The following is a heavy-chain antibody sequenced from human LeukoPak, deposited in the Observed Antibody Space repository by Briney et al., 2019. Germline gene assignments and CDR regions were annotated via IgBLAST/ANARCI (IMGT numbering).Heavy chain of an antibody. J-gene: IGHJ4*02. CDR2: IRYDGSNK. CDR3: AKSRQYQLLYRDYFDY. D-gene: IGHD2-2*02. Sequence: GGSLRLSCAASGFTFSSYGMHWVRQAPGKGLEWVAFIRYDGSNKYYADSVKGRFTISRDNSKNTLYLQMNSLRAEDTAVYYCAKSRQYQLLYRDYFDYWGQGTLVTVSS. CDR1: GFTFSSYG. V-gene: IGHV3-30*02.